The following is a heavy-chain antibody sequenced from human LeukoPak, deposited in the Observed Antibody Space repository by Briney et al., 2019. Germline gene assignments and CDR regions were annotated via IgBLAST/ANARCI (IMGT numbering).Heavy chain of an antibody. Sequence: GGSLRLSCAASGFTFSDYEMTWVRQAPGKGLQWISYINSNGRPRSYADSVKGRFTISRDNAKNSLFLQMDSLRAEDTAVYYCANQDSTEYSYYFDFWGQGTLVTVSS. CDR1: GFTFSDYE. CDR2: INSNGRPR. V-gene: IGHV3-48*03. CDR3: ANQDSTEYSYYFDF. J-gene: IGHJ4*02. D-gene: IGHD2/OR15-2a*01.